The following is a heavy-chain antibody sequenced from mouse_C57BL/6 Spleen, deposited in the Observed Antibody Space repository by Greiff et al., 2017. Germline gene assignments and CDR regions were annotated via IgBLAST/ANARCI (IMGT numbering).Heavy chain of an antibody. CDR1: GYTFTSYG. D-gene: IGHD2-4*01. CDR2: IYPRSGNT. Sequence: VQLVESGAELARPGASVKLSCKASGYTFTSYGISWVKQRTGQGLEWIGEIYPRSGNTYYNEKFKGKATLTADKSSSTAYMELRSLTSDDSAVYFCARESPYDYGERGFDYWGQGTTLTVSS. J-gene: IGHJ2*01. V-gene: IGHV1-81*01. CDR3: ARESPYDYGERGFDY.